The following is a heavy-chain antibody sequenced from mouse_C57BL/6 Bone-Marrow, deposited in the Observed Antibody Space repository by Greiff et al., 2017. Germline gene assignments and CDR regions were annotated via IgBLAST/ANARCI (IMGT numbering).Heavy chain of an antibody. V-gene: IGHV1-22*01. D-gene: IGHD1-1*01. CDR1: GYTFTDYN. CDR2: INPNNGGT. J-gene: IGHJ1*03. CDR3: ARKSYYGSSPRYFDV. Sequence: EVKLQESGPELVKPGASVKMSCKASGYTFTDYNMHWVKQSHGKSLEWIGYINPNNGGTSYNQKFKGKATLTVNKSSSTAYMELRSLTSEDSAVYYCARKSYYGSSPRYFDVWGTGTTVTVSS.